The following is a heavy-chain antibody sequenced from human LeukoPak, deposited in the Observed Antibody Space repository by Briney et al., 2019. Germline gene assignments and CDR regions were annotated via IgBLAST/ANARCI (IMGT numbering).Heavy chain of an antibody. D-gene: IGHD4-17*01. CDR3: ARDPRYGDIDH. Sequence: PGGSLRLSCAAFGVTVSECWLHCVRQAPGKGLVWVARINSDGSSTSHADSVKGRFTISRDNAKNILYLQMNSLRVDDTAVYYCARDPRYGDIDHWGEGPLVTVSS. J-gene: IGHJ4*02. V-gene: IGHV3-74*01. CDR1: GVTVSECW. CDR2: INSDGSST.